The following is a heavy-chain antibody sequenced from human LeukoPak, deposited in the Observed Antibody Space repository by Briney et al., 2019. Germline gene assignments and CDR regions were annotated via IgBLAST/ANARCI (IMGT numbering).Heavy chain of an antibody. CDR2: INDNSGTI. CDR1: GFKLRSFS. Sequence: GGSLRLSCSAAGFKLRSFSMAWVRRAPGKGLGGGSYINDNSGTIYYGDSLKGRFTISRDNANNSLYLQMDSLRAEDTAVYYCARGGEPTLTIFDYWARESWSPSPQ. J-gene: IGHJ4*02. CDR3: ARGGEPTLTIFDY. D-gene: IGHD3-3*01. V-gene: IGHV3-48*01.